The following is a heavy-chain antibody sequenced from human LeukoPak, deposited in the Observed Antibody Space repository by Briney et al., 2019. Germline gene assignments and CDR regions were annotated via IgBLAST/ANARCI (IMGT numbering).Heavy chain of an antibody. J-gene: IGHJ6*03. V-gene: IGHV4-61*02. CDR3: ARDATVAGQYYYYYYYMDV. CDR2: IYTSGST. Sequence: SETLSLTCTVSGGSISSSSYYGGWIRQPAGKGLEWIGRIYTSGSTNYNPSLKSRVTISVDTSKNQFSLKLSSVTAADTAVYYCARDATVAGQYYYYYYYMDVWGKGTTVTISS. D-gene: IGHD6-19*01. CDR1: GGSISSSSYY.